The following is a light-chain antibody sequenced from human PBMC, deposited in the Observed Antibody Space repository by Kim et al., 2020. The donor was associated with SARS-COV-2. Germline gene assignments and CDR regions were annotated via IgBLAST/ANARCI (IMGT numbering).Light chain of an antibody. J-gene: IGLJ3*02. V-gene: IGLV1-44*01. Sequence: GQRVTRSCSGSSSTVGRHLVTWYQQLPGTAPKVFFYNVNQRPSGVPDRFSGSRSGTSASLAISGLQSEDEADYYCATWDVSLNGWVFGGGTQLTVL. CDR3: ATWDVSLNGWV. CDR1: SSTVGRHL. CDR2: NVN.